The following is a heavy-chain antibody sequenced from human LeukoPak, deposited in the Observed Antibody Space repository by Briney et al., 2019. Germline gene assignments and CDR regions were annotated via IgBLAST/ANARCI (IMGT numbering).Heavy chain of an antibody. CDR1: GFTFSSYE. CDR2: ISSSDSTI. Sequence: GGSLRLSCAASGFTFSSYEMNWVRQAPGKGLEWFSYISSSDSTIYYADSVKGRFTSSRDNYKNTLYLQMNTLRAEDTAVYYCARSGRRGYSYGYRFKYYFDYWGQGTLVTVSS. J-gene: IGHJ4*02. D-gene: IGHD5-18*01. V-gene: IGHV3-48*03. CDR3: ARSGRRGYSYGYRFKYYFDY.